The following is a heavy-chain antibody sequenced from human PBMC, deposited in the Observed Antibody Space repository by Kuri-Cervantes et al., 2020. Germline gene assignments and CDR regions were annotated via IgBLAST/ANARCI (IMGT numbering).Heavy chain of an antibody. CDR2: ISSSSSTI. CDR3: VRGGTRRIVGTTRAFDI. CDR1: GFTFSSYS. D-gene: IGHD1-26*01. Sequence: GESLKISCAASGFTFSSYSMNWVRQAPGKGLEWVSYISSSSSTIYYADSVKGRFTISRDNAKNSLYLQMNSLRAEDTAVYYCVRGGTRRIVGTTRAFDIWGQGTMVTVSS. V-gene: IGHV3-48*01. J-gene: IGHJ3*02.